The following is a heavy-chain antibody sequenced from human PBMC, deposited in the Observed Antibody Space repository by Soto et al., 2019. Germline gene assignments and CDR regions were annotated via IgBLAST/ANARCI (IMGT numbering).Heavy chain of an antibody. V-gene: IGHV3-7*03. Sequence: LRLSCAASGFTFSGYWMSWARQAPGKGLEWVANIKQDGSENYFVDSVKGRFTISRDNAKNSLYLQMNSLKSDDTAVYYCARRGRRSGNYADAFDIWGQGTMVTVSS. CDR2: IKQDGSEN. CDR1: GFTFSGYW. CDR3: ARRGRRSGNYADAFDI. D-gene: IGHD1-26*01. J-gene: IGHJ3*02.